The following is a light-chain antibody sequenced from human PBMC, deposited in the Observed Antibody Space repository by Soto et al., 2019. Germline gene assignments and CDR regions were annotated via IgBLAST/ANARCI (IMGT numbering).Light chain of an antibody. CDR2: EVN. CDR1: SSDVGAYKF. V-gene: IGLV2-8*01. Sequence: QSALTQPPSASGSPGQSVTISFTGISSDVGAYKFVSWYQQHPGKAPKLLVYEVNKRPSGVPDRFSGSKSGNTASLTVSGLQTEDEADYYCGSYAGSNNYVFGTGTKVTVL. J-gene: IGLJ1*01. CDR3: GSYAGSNNYV.